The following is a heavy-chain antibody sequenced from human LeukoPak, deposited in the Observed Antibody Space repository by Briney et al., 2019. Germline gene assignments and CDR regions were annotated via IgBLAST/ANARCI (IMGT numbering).Heavy chain of an antibody. CDR2: INPNSGGT. V-gene: IGHV1-2*02. J-gene: IGHJ4*02. Sequence: GASVKVSCKASGYTFTGYYMHWVRQAPGQGLEWMGWINPNSGGTNYAQKFQGRVTMTRDTSISTAYMELSRLRSDDTAVYYCARTRHVNWNHGRYYFDYWGQGTLVTVSS. D-gene: IGHD1-14*01. CDR3: ARTRHVNWNHGRYYFDY. CDR1: GYTFTGYY.